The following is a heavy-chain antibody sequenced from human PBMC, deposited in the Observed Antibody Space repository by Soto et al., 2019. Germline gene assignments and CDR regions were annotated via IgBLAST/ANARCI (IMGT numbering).Heavy chain of an antibody. CDR1: GFTFSSYA. CDR3: ARATSGWYKDAFDI. D-gene: IGHD6-19*01. V-gene: IGHV3-30-3*01. CDR2: ISYDGSNK. Sequence: QVQLVESGGGVVQPGRSLRLSCAASGFTFSSYAMHWVRQAPGKGLEWVAVISYDGSNKYYADSVKGRFTISRDNSKNPLYLQMNSLRPEDTAVYYCARATSGWYKDAFDIWGQGTMVTVSS. J-gene: IGHJ3*02.